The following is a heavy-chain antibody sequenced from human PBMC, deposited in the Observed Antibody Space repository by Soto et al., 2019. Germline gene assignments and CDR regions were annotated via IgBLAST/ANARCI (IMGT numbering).Heavy chain of an antibody. CDR3: ARVRTFYYDSSGFWYFDL. J-gene: IGHJ2*01. V-gene: IGHV4-31*03. CDR1: GGSISSGGYY. D-gene: IGHD3-22*01. CDR2: TYYSGNT. Sequence: SLTCTVSGGSISSGGYYWSWIRQHPGKGLEWIGNTYYSGNTYYNPSLKSRVTISVETSKNQFSLKLSSVTAADTAVYYCARVRTFYYDSSGFWYFDLWGRGTLVTVSS.